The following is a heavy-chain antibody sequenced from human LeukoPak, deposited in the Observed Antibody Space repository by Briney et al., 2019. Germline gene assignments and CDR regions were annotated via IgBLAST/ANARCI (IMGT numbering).Heavy chain of an antibody. CDR2: IYYSGST. J-gene: IGHJ6*02. V-gene: IGHV4-59*01. CDR3: ARVRVNTEPYYYYYGMDV. D-gene: IGHD1-26*01. CDR1: GGSISSYY. Sequence: SETLSLTCTVSGGSISSYYWSWIRQPPGKGLEWIGYIYYSGSTNYNPSLKSRVTISVDTSKNQFSLKLSSVTAADTAVYYCARVRVNTEPYYYYYGMDVWGQGTTVTVSS.